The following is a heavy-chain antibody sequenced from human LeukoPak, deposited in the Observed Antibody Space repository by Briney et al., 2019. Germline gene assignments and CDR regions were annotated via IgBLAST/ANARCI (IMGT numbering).Heavy chain of an antibody. V-gene: IGHV4-59*12. CDR3: ARDGSQWLVFDY. D-gene: IGHD6-19*01. CDR1: GFTFSNFW. J-gene: IGHJ4*02. Sequence: GSLRLSCAAFGFTFSNFWMSWIRQPPGKGLEWIGYIYYSGSTNYNPSLKSRVTISVDTSKNQFSLKLSSVTPEDTAVYYCARDGSQWLVFDYWGQGTLVTVSS. CDR2: IYYSGST.